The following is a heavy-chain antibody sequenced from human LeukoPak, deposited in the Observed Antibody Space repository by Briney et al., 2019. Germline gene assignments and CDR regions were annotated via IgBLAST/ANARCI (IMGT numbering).Heavy chain of an antibody. CDR3: ARVIVLRGYDFWSGYYMPFDY. Sequence: GASVKVSCKASGYTFTGYYMHWVRQAPRQGLEWMGWINPNSGGTNYAQKFQGRVTMTRDTSISTAYMELSRLRSDDTAVYYCARVIVLRGYDFWSGYYMPFDYWGQGTLVTVSS. D-gene: IGHD3-3*01. J-gene: IGHJ4*02. CDR1: GYTFTGYY. V-gene: IGHV1-2*02. CDR2: INPNSGGT.